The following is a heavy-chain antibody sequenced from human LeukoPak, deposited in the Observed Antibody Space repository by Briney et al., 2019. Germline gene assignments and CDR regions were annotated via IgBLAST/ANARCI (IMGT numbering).Heavy chain of an antibody. CDR1: GFTFSGYA. D-gene: IGHD3-10*01. CDR3: ARDFGAANYYFGMDV. CDR2: ISYDGSNK. J-gene: IGHJ6*02. Sequence: GGSLRLSCAASGFTFSGYAMHWVRQAPGKGLEWVAVISYDGSNKYYADSVKGRFTISRDNSKNTLYLQMNSLRAEDTAVYYCARDFGAANYYFGMDVWGQGTTVTVSS. V-gene: IGHV3-30*04.